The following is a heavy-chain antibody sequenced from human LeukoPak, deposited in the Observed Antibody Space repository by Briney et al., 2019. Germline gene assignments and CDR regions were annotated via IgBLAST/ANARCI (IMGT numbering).Heavy chain of an antibody. J-gene: IGHJ4*02. V-gene: IGHV1-46*01. Sequence: SSVKVSCKASGGTFSSYAISWVRQAPGQGLEWMGIINPSGGSTRYAQKFQGRVTMTRDTSTSTVYMELSSLRSEDTAVYYCAGALTGSTFFDYWGQGTLVTVSS. CDR2: INPSGGST. CDR3: AGALTGSTFFDY. D-gene: IGHD2-8*02. CDR1: GGTFSSYA.